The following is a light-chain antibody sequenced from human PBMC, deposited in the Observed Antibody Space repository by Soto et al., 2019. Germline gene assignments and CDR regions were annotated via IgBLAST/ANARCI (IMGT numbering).Light chain of an antibody. J-gene: IGKJ4*01. CDR1: QSISSY. Sequence: DIQMTQSPSSLSACVGDRVTITCRASQSISSYLNWYQQKPGKAPKLLIYAASSLQSGVPSRFSGSGSGTDFTLTISSLQPEDFATYYCQRSFRTPLTFGGGTQVEIK. V-gene: IGKV1-39*01. CDR3: QRSFRTPLT. CDR2: AAS.